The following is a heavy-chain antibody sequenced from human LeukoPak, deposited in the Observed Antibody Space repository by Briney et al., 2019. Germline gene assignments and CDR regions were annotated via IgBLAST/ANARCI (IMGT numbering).Heavy chain of an antibody. CDR3: ARGSYGHFDY. CDR1: GGSISSYY. CDR2: IYSSGSS. J-gene: IGHJ4*02. Sequence: SSETLSLTCTVSGGSISSYYWSWIRQPAGQGLEWIGRIYSSGSSQYNPSLKSPVTISLDRFKNQFSLRLSSVTAADTAVYYCARGSYGHFDYWGQGTLVTVSS. V-gene: IGHV4-4*07. D-gene: IGHD5-18*01.